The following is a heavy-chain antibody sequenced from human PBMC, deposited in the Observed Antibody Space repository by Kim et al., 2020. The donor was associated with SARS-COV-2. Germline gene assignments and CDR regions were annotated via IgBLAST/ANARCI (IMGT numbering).Heavy chain of an antibody. CDR2: ISYDGSNK. D-gene: IGHD1-26*01. J-gene: IGHJ5*02. CDR3: ATHSGSPHGPGWFDP. CDR1: GFTFSSYG. V-gene: IGHV3-30*03. Sequence: GGSLRLSCAASGFTFSSYGMHWVRQAPGKGLEWVAVISYDGSNKYYADSVKGRFTISRDNSKNTLYLQMNSLRAEDTAVYYCATHSGSPHGPGWFDPWGQGTLVTVSS.